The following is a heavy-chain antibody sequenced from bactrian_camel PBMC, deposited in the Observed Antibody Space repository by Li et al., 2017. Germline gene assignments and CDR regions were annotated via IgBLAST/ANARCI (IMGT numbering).Heavy chain of an antibody. CDR1: GKTNVLNR. D-gene: IGHD3*01. CDR2: ITRIHGGT. J-gene: IGHJ4*01. V-gene: IGHV3S53*01. Sequence: HVQLVESGGGLVQPGGSLNLSCAATGKTNVLNRMGWFRQAPGKEREGVAVITRIHGGTEYADSVKGRFIISRDRTKMTWSLQMNNLKPEDTAMYYCAAVTGCSLTPWLRDPGNKSGPMNWGQGTQVTVS. CDR3: AAVTGCSLTPWLRDPGNKSGPMN.